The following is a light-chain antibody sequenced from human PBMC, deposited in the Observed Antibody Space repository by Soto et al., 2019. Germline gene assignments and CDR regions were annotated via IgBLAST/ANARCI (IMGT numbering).Light chain of an antibody. CDR3: SSYTSSITYV. CDR1: SSDVGGYNY. J-gene: IGLJ1*01. CDR2: EVT. V-gene: IGLV2-14*01. Sequence: QSALTQPASVSGSPGQSITTSCTGTSSDVGGYNYVSWYQQHPGKAPKLMIYEVTNRPSGVSNRFSGSKSGNTASLTISGLQADDEADYYCSSYTSSITYVFGTGTKVTVL.